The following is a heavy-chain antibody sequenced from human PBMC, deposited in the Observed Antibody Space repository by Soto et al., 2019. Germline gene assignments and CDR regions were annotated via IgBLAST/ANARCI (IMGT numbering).Heavy chain of an antibody. CDR3: ARDLDSSSWYRMKENYNWFDP. CDR1: GYTFTGHY. CDR2: INPNSGGT. D-gene: IGHD6-13*01. V-gene: IGHV1-2*02. J-gene: IGHJ5*02. Sequence: GASVKVSCKASGYTFTGHYIHWVRQAPEQGPEWMGWINPNSGGTNYAQKFQGRVTMTRDTSITTAYMELSRLRYDDTAVYYCARDLDSSSWYRMKENYNWFDPWGQGTLVTVSS.